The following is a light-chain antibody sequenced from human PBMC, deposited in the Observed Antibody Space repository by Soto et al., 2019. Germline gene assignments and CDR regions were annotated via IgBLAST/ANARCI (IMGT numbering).Light chain of an antibody. V-gene: IGKV1-39*01. CDR3: QQSYTYPHT. CDR1: QSVSSY. Sequence: DIQMTQAPSSLSAAVGDRVTITCRTSQSVSSYLNWYQQKPGKAPNLLIFAASSLQSGVPSRFSGSGSGTDFTLTVNSLQPEDFATYYCQQSYTYPHTFGQWTRLEI. CDR2: AAS. J-gene: IGKJ2*01.